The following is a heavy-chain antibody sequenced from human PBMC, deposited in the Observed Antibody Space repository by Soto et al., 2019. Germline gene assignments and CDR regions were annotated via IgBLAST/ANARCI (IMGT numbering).Heavy chain of an antibody. D-gene: IGHD6-13*01. J-gene: IGHJ4*01. CDR1: GGSISSSNW. V-gene: IGHV4-4*02. Sequence: TSETLSLTCAVSGGSISSSNWWSWVRQPPGKGLEWIGEIYHSGSINYNSSLKSRVTMSVDKPKNQFSLKLSSVTAADTAVYYCARARYSSSYFDYWGQGTLVTVSS. CDR3: ARARYSSSYFDY. CDR2: IYHSGSI.